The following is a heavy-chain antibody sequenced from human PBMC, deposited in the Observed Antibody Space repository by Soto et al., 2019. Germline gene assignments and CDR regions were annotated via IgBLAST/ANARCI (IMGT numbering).Heavy chain of an antibody. V-gene: IGHV1-2*04. CDR1: GYTFTGYY. D-gene: IGHD2-21*02. J-gene: IGHJ5*02. Sequence: ASAKVSCKDSGYTFTGYYMHWVRQDPGQGLEWMGWINPNSGGTNYAQKFQGWVTMTRDTSISTAYMELSRLRSDDTAVYYCARDNLAGLLTNWFDPWGQGTLVTVSS. CDR2: INPNSGGT. CDR3: ARDNLAGLLTNWFDP.